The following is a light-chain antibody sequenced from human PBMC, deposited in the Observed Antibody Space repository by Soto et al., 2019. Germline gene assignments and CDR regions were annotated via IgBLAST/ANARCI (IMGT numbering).Light chain of an antibody. Sequence: IQLTQSTSSLSASVGDRVTVTCRASRGISTDLAWYQQKPGKAPRLLIYAASTLQSGVPSRFSGSGSGTDFTLTISSLQPEDFATYYCQQVNFYPTFGQGTKLEIK. CDR2: AAS. CDR3: QQVNFYPT. CDR1: RGISTD. V-gene: IGKV1-9*01. J-gene: IGKJ2*01.